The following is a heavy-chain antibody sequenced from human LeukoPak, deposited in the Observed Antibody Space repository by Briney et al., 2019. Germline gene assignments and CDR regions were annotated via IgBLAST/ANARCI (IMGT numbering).Heavy chain of an antibody. CDR1: GGSISSYY. V-gene: IGHV4-4*09. Sequence: PSETLSLTCTVSGGSISSYYWSWIRQPPGKGLEWIGYIYTSGSTNYNPSLKSRVTISVDTSKNQFSLKLSSVTAADTAVYYCARGDTLTGYWSMDVWGKGTTVTVSS. D-gene: IGHD3-9*01. CDR2: IYTSGST. CDR3: ARGDTLTGYWSMDV. J-gene: IGHJ6*03.